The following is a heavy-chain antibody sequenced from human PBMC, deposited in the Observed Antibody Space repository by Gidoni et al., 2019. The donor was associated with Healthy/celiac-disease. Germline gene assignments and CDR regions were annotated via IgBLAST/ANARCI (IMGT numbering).Heavy chain of an antibody. CDR3: ARDMEGALAYFDY. D-gene: IGHD1-1*01. CDR1: GFTFSSYE. CDR2: ISSSGSTI. J-gene: IGHJ4*02. V-gene: IGHV3-48*03. Sequence: EVQLVESGGGLVQPGGSLRLSCAASGFTFSSYEMNWVRQAPGKGLEWGSYISSSGSTIYYADSVKGRFTISRDNAKNSLYLQMNSLRAEDTAVYYCARDMEGALAYFDYWGQGTLVTVSS.